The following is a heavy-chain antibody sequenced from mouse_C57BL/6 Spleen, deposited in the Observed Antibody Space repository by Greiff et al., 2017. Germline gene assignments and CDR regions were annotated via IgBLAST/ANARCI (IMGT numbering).Heavy chain of an antibody. Sequence: EVQLQQSGAELVRPGASVKLSCTASGFNIKDDYMHWVKQRPEQGLEWIGWIDPADGDTEYASKFQGKATITADTSSNTAYLQLSSLTSEDTAVYYCTSHLRWEARGYFDVWGTGTTVTVSS. J-gene: IGHJ1*03. CDR1: GFNIKDDY. D-gene: IGHD2-1*01. V-gene: IGHV14-4*01. CDR3: TSHLRWEARGYFDV. CDR2: IDPADGDT.